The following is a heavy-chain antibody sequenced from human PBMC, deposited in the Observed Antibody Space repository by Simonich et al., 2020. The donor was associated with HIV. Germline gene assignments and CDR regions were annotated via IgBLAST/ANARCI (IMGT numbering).Heavy chain of an antibody. J-gene: IGHJ2*01. Sequence: QVQLVQSGAEVKKPGASVKVSCKVSGHTLTEFPMHWVRQAPGKGLEWMGGFDPEDGETIYAPKFQGRVTMTEDTSTDTAYMELSSLRSEDTAVYYCARDRRSMTTVAYSWYFDLWGRGTLVTVSS. CDR3: ARDRRSMTTVAYSWYFDL. CDR1: GHTLTEFP. V-gene: IGHV1-24*01. CDR2: FDPEDGET. D-gene: IGHD4-17*01.